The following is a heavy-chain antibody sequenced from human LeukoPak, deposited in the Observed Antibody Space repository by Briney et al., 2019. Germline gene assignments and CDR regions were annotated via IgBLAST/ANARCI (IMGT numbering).Heavy chain of an antibody. CDR1: GFTFSSYE. D-gene: IGHD5-12*01. CDR3: ASEWQHFDY. V-gene: IGHV3-48*03. J-gene: IGHJ4*02. CDR2: ISSSGSTI. Sequence: PGGSLRLSCAASGFTFSSYEMNWVRQAPGKGLEWVSYISSSGSTIYYADSVKGRFTISRDNAKNSLYLQTNSLRAEDTAVYYCASEWQHFDYWGQGTLVTVSS.